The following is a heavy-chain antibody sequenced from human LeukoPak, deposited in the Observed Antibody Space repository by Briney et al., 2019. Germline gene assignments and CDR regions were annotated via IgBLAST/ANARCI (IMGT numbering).Heavy chain of an antibody. CDR1: GFTFSSYG. Sequence: GGSLRLSCAASGFTFSSYGMNWVRQAPGKGLQWVSSISGSGNITYYADSVKGRFTISRDNSKNTLYLQMNSLRAEDTAVYYCARVVPPTDYGSGSYFWDPYYFDYWGQGTLVTVSS. CDR3: ARVVPPTDYGSGSYFWDPYYFDY. CDR2: ISGSGNIT. V-gene: IGHV3-23*01. D-gene: IGHD3-10*01. J-gene: IGHJ4*02.